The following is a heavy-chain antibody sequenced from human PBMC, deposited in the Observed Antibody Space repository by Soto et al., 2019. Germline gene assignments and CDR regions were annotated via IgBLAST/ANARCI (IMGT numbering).Heavy chain of an antibody. CDR2: IYYSGST. CDR1: GGSISSGGYY. CDR3: ARDQSWGYYYDSSGYPGAFDI. V-gene: IGHV4-31*03. Sequence: SETLSLTCTVSGGSISSGGYYWSWIRQHPGKGLEWIGYIYYSGSTYYNPSLRSRVTTSVDTSKNQFSLKLSSVTAADTAVYYCARDQSWGYYYDSSGYPGAFDIWGQGTMVTVSS. D-gene: IGHD3-22*01. J-gene: IGHJ3*02.